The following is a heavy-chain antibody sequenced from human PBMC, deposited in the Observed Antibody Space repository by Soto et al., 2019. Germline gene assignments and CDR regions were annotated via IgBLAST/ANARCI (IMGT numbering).Heavy chain of an antibody. CDR2: IWYDGSNK. J-gene: IGHJ4*02. CDR3: ARDRGYSYGYLGYYFDY. Sequence: PGGSLRLSCAASGFTFSSYGMHWVRQAPGRGLEWVAVIWYDGSNKYYADSVKGRFTISRDNSKNTLYLQMNSLRAEDTAVYYCARDRGYSYGYLGYYFDYWGQGTRVTVSS. V-gene: IGHV3-33*01. D-gene: IGHD5-18*01. CDR1: GFTFSSYG.